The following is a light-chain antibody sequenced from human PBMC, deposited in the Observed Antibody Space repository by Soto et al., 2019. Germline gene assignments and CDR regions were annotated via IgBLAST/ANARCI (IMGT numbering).Light chain of an antibody. Sequence: QSALTQPASVSGSPGQSIAISCTGTSSDVGSYNLVSWYQQHPGKAPKLMIYEGSKRPLGVSNRFSGSKSGNTASLTISVLQAEDEADYYCCSYAGSSTFLYVFGTGTKVTVL. J-gene: IGLJ1*01. CDR3: CSYAGSSTFLYV. CDR1: SSDVGSYNL. CDR2: EGS. V-gene: IGLV2-23*03.